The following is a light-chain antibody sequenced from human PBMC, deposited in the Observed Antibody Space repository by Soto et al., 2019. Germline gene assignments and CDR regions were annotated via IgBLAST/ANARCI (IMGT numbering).Light chain of an antibody. CDR2: GAS. CDR3: QHFGSSPYN. CDR1: QSVRSSY. J-gene: IGKJ2*01. V-gene: IGKV3-20*01. Sequence: ENVLTQSPAPLALSPGERATLSCRASQSVRSSYIAWYQQKPGQAPRLLIYGASNRATGVPDRFSGSGSGTDLTLTISRLEPEDFAVYYCQHFGSSPYNFGQGTKVDI.